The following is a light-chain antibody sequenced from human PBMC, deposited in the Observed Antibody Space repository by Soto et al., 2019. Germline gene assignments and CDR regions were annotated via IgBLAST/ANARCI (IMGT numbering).Light chain of an antibody. J-gene: IGKJ1*01. Sequence: DIQMTQSPSTVSASVGDRITITCRASQSINTWLAWYRQRPGEAPQLLIYDVSTLAMGVPARFSGSGSGTDFTLSISRLQADDFATFYCQQYQTYSRTLGQGTKVEVK. V-gene: IGKV1-5*01. CDR2: DVS. CDR1: QSINTW. CDR3: QQYQTYSRT.